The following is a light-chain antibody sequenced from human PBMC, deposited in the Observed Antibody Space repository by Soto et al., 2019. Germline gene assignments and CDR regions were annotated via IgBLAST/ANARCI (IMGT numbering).Light chain of an antibody. CDR3: PRYHDFWT. V-gene: IGKV1-5*01. Sequence: VGDRFTITWRASQNIRTWLAWYQQRPGKAPELLIFDVSSLPGGVPSRFSGSGSGTEFTLTIISVQPDDFATYYCPRYHDFWTFGQGTKVDIK. CDR1: QNIRTW. CDR2: DVS. J-gene: IGKJ1*01.